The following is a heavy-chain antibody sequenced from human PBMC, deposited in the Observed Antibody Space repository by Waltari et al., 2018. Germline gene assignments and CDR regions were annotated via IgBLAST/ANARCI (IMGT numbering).Heavy chain of an antibody. V-gene: IGHV4-38-2*01. D-gene: IGHD3-3*01. CDR1: GYSISSGYY. Sequence: QVQLQESGPGLVKPSETLSLTCAVSGYSISSGYYWGWIRQPPGKGREWIGSIYHSGSTYYNPSLKSRVTISVDTSKNQFSLKLSSVTAADTAVYYCARVTGGGYYDFWSGYPYYFDYWGQGTLVTVSS. J-gene: IGHJ4*02. CDR2: IYHSGST. CDR3: ARVTGGGYYDFWSGYPYYFDY.